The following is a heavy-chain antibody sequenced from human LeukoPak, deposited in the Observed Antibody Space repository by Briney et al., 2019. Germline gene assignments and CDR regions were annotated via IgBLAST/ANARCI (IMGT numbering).Heavy chain of an antibody. CDR3: AREFFRGNSSLYYFDY. V-gene: IGHV1-46*01. J-gene: IGHJ4*02. CDR1: GYTFTSYY. Sequence: ASVKVSCKASGYTFTSYYMHWVRQAPGQGLEWMGIINPSGGSTSYAQKFQGRATMTRDMSTSTVYMELSSLRSEDTAVYYCAREFFRGNSSLYYFDYWGQGTLVTVSS. CDR2: INPSGGST. D-gene: IGHD4-23*01.